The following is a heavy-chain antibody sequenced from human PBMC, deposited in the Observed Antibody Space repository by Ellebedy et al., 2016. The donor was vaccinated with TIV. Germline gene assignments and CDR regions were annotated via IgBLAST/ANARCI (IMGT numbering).Heavy chain of an antibody. CDR2: MFHSGST. J-gene: IGHJ4*02. Sequence: MPSETLSLTCSVSGSSISSGYYWGRIRQPPGRGLEWMGSMFHSGSTYYSPSLKSRVTISVDTSKNQLSLRLRSVTAADTAVYYCARDGAGRWDYWGPGTLVTVSS. D-gene: IGHD4-23*01. V-gene: IGHV4-38-2*02. CDR1: GSSISSGYY. CDR3: ARDGAGRWDY.